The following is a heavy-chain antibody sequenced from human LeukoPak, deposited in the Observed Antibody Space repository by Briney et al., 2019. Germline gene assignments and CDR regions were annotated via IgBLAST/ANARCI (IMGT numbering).Heavy chain of an antibody. CDR3: ARGRMEGALNY. J-gene: IGHJ4*02. CDR1: GVTVSSNY. D-gene: IGHD1-26*01. CDR2: ISSSSSTI. Sequence: GGSLRLSCAVFGVTVSSNYMSWVRQAPGKGLEWVSYISSSSSTIYYADSVKGRFTISRDNAKNSLYLQMNSLRAEDTAVYYCARGRMEGALNYWGQGTLVTVSS. V-gene: IGHV3-48*04.